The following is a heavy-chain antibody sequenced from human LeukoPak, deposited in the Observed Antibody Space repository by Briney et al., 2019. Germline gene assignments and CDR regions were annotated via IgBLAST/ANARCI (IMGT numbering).Heavy chain of an antibody. J-gene: IGHJ5*02. CDR1: GGSVSSGNSY. CDR2: IYYSGST. V-gene: IGHV4-61*01. CDR3: AREYSGRFDP. Sequence: SETLSLTCTVSGGSVSSGNSYWNWIRQPPGKGLEWIGYIYYSGSTNYNPSLKSQVTMSIDTSKNQFSLRLSSVTAADTAIYYCAREYSGRFDPWGQGTLVTASS. D-gene: IGHD4-23*01.